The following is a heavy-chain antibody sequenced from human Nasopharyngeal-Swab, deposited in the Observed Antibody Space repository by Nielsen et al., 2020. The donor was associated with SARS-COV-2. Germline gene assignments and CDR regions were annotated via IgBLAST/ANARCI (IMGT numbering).Heavy chain of an antibody. V-gene: IGHV3-15*01. Sequence: GESLKISCAASGFTFSNAWMSWVRQAPGKGLEWVGCIKSKTDGGTTDYAAPVKGRFTISRDDSKNTLYLQMNSLKTEDTAVYYCTLSIAARPDYWGQGTLVTVSS. CDR2: IKSKTDGGTT. D-gene: IGHD6-6*01. J-gene: IGHJ4*02. CDR3: TLSIAARPDY. CDR1: GFTFSNAW.